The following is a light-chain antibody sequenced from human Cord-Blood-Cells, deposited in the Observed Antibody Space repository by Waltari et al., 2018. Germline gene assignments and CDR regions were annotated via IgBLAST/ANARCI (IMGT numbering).Light chain of an antibody. CDR2: GAS. CDR3: QQYGSSPLT. J-gene: IGKJ4*01. CDR1: QRVSSSY. Sequence: IVLTQSPGTLSLSPGERAPLSCRASQRVSSSYLAWYQQKPGQAPRLLIYGASSRATGIPDRFSGSGSGTDFTLTISRLEPEDCAVYYCQQYGSSPLTFGGGTKVEIK. V-gene: IGKV3-20*01.